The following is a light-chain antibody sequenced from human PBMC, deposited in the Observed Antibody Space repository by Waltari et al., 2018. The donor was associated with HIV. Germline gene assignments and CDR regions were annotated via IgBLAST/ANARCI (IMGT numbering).Light chain of an antibody. CDR1: SGHIHYA. V-gene: IGLV4-69*01. Sequence: QLVLTRSPSASASLGASVKLTCILSSGHIHYAIAWHQQQPEQGPRYLMKINSDGSHSKGDGVPDRFSGSTSGAERYLTISSLQSEDEADYYCQTWATGIVVFGRGTKLTVL. J-gene: IGLJ2*01. CDR2: INSDGSH. CDR3: QTWATGIVV.